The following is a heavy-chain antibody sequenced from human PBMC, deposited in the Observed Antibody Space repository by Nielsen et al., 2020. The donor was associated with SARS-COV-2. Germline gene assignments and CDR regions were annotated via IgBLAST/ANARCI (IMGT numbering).Heavy chain of an antibody. Sequence: GESLKISCAASGFTVSSNYMSWVRQAPGKGLEWVSVIYSGGSTYYADSVKGRFTISRDNSKNTLYLQMNSLRAEDTAVYYCATGPQGGMIGAFDIWGQGTMVTVSS. J-gene: IGHJ3*02. V-gene: IGHV3-53*01. CDR2: IYSGGST. CDR3: ATGPQGGMIGAFDI. CDR1: GFTVSSNY. D-gene: IGHD2-21*01.